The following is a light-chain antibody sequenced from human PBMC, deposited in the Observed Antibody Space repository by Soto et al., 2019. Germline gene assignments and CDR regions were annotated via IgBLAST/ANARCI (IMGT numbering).Light chain of an antibody. V-gene: IGLV2-23*01. J-gene: IGLJ1*01. CDR3: CSYADSSTYV. CDR1: SSDVGNYNL. CDR2: EGT. Sequence: QSALTQPASVSGSPGQSITISCTGTSSDVGNYNLVSWYQHHPGKAPKLMIYEGTKRPSGLSDRFSGSKSGNTASLTISGLQTEDEADYYCCSYADSSTYVFGTGTKLTVL.